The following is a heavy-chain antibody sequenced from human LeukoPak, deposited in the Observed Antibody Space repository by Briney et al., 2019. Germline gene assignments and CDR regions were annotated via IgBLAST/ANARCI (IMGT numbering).Heavy chain of an antibody. Sequence: NSGGSLRLSCAASGFTFSTYSMNWVRQAPGKGLEWVSSISSSSSYIYYADSVKGRFTISRDNAKNSLYLQMNSLRAEDTAVYYCARDLGVKSPIDYWGQGTLVTVSS. CDR3: ARDLGVKSPIDY. CDR2: ISSSSSYI. V-gene: IGHV3-21*01. J-gene: IGHJ4*02. CDR1: GFTFSTYS. D-gene: IGHD7-27*01.